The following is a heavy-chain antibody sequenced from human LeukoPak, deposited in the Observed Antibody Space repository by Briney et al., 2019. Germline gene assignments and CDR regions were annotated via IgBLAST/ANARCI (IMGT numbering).Heavy chain of an antibody. CDR1: GFTFSSYS. Sequence: PGGSLRLSCAASGFTFSSYSMNWVRQAPGKGLEWVSSISSSSSYIYYADSVKGRFTISRDNAKNSLYLQMNSLRAEDTAVYYCARVSLLYDILTGYLYYFDYWGQGTLVTVSS. J-gene: IGHJ4*02. CDR3: ARVSLLYDILTGYLYYFDY. V-gene: IGHV3-21*01. CDR2: ISSSSSYI. D-gene: IGHD3-9*01.